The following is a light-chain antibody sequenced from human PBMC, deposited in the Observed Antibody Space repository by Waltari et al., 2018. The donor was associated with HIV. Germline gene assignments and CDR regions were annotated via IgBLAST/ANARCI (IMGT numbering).Light chain of an antibody. CDR3: QSYDSNNQGV. CDR2: ENN. J-gene: IGLJ3*02. Sequence: NFMLTQPHSVSESPGKTVIISCTGSSGSIAGKYVQWFQQRPGSAPTTVIYENNQRPSGVPDRFSGSIDTSSNSASLTISGLKTDDEADYYCQSYDSNNQGVIGGGTKLTVL. V-gene: IGLV6-57*02. CDR1: SGSIAGKY.